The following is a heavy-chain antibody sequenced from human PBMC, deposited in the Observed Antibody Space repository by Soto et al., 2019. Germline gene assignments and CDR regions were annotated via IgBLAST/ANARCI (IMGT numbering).Heavy chain of an antibody. Sequence: ASVKVSCKASGYTFTGYYIHWVRQAPGQGLEWMGTVNPSGGHTTYAQHFLGRVTMTRDTSTSTLYMELTSLTSDDTAIYYCARGGHVVVVTAVLDYWGQGTLVTVSS. D-gene: IGHD2-21*02. CDR2: VNPSGGHT. CDR1: GYTFTGYY. J-gene: IGHJ4*02. V-gene: IGHV1-46*01. CDR3: ARGGHVVVVTAVLDY.